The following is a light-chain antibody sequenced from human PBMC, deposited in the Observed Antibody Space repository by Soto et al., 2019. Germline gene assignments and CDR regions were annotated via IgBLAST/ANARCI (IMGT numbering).Light chain of an antibody. CDR3: CSYAGNYTWV. Sequence: QSALTQSRSVSGSPGQSVTISCTGTNSDVGGYNYVSWYQQHPGKAPKLMIYAVSERPSGVPDRFSASKSGNTASLTISGLQAEDEADYYCCSYAGNYTWVFGGGTKVTVL. V-gene: IGLV2-11*01. CDR2: AVS. CDR1: NSDVGGYNY. J-gene: IGLJ2*01.